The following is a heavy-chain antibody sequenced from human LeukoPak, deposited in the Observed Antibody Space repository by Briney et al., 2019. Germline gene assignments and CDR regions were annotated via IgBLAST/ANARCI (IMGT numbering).Heavy chain of an antibody. Sequence: SETLSLTCTVSGGSISSGGYYWSWIRQHLGKGLEWIGYIYYSGSTYYNPSLKSRVTISVDTSKNQFSLKLSSVTAADTAVYYCARATYYYDSSGYYPVDYFDYWGQGTLVTVSS. CDR3: ARATYYYDSSGYYPVDYFDY. D-gene: IGHD3-22*01. CDR2: IYYSGST. J-gene: IGHJ4*02. CDR1: GGSISSGGYY. V-gene: IGHV4-31*03.